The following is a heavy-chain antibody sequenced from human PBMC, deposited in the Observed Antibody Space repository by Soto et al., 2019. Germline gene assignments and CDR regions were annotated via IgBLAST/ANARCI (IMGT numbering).Heavy chain of an antibody. J-gene: IGHJ4*02. CDR1: GGSMSSYY. V-gene: IGHV4-59*01. CDR3: VKDHGTAMIRGGLDS. Sequence: SETLSLTCTVSGGSMSSYYWSWIRQPPGKGLEWIGYIYYSGSTNYNPSLKSRVTISVDTSKNQFSLKVSSLRPEDTAVYYCVKDHGTAMIRGGLDSWGQGALVTVSS. D-gene: IGHD3-10*01. CDR2: IYYSGST.